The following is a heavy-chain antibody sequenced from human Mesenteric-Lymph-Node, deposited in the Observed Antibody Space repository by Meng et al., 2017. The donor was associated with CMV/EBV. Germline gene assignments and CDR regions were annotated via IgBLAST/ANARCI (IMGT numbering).Heavy chain of an antibody. D-gene: IGHD1-14*01. CDR3: ARASTTRYYYYGMDV. CDR2: VYYSGST. V-gene: IGHV4-31*11. Sequence: SETLSLTCAVYGGSFSGYYWSWIRQHPGKGLEWIGYVYYSGSTYYNPSLKSRVTISVDTSKNQFSLKLSSVTAADTAVYYCARASTTRYYYYGMDVWGQGTTVTVSS. J-gene: IGHJ6*02. CDR1: GGSFSGYY.